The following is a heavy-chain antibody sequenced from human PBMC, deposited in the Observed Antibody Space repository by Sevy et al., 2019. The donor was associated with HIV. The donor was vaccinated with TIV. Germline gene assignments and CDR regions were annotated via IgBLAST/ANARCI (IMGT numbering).Heavy chain of an antibody. V-gene: IGHV1-69*13. J-gene: IGHJ4*02. Sequence: ASVKVSCKASGGTFSSYAISWVRQAPGQGLEWMGGIIPMLGTANYAQKFQGRVTITADESTSTAYMELSSLRSEDTAVYYCARDPPRGRGHDYGYYWGQGALVTVSS. CDR2: IIPMLGTA. CDR1: GGTFSSYA. D-gene: IGHD4-17*01. CDR3: ARDPPRGRGHDYGYY.